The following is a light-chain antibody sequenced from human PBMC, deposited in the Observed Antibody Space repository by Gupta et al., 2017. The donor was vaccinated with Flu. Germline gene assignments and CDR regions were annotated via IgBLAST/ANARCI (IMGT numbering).Light chain of an antibody. CDR2: GAS. CDR1: QSVSSSY. V-gene: IGKV3-20*01. CDR3: QQEGSSPLT. J-gene: IGKJ4*01. Sequence: EIVLTQSPGTLSLSPGERATLSCRASQSVSSSYLAWYQQKPGQAPRLLIYGASSRATGIPDRFSGSGSGTDFTLTISRLVPEDFAVYYCQQEGSSPLTFGGGTKVEIK.